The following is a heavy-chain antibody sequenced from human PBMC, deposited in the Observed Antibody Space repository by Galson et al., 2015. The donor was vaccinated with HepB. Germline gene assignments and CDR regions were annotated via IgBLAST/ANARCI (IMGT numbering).Heavy chain of an antibody. D-gene: IGHD5-18*01. CDR3: AKVERGYSHRRSFRGHFDY. J-gene: IGHJ4*02. Sequence: SLRLSCAAPGFTFSTYAMSWVRQAPGKGLEWVSGISGSGGSTFYADSVKGRFTISRDNSKNTLSLQMDSLRAEDTAVYYCAKVERGYSHRRSFRGHFDYWGQGTLVTVSS. V-gene: IGHV3-23*01. CDR2: ISGSGGST. CDR1: GFTFSTYA.